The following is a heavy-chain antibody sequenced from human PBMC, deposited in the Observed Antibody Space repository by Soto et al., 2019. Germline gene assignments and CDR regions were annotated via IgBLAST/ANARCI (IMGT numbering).Heavy chain of an antibody. CDR1: GYTFTSYG. D-gene: IGHD4-17*01. V-gene: IGHV1-18*01. CDR3: ASAVDYGDSEVYFDY. Sequence: ASVKVSCKASGYTFTSYGISWVRQAPGQGLEWMGWISAYNGNTNYAQKLQGRVTMTTNTSTSTAYMELRSLRSDDTAVYYCASAVDYGDSEVYFDYWGQGTLVTVSS. J-gene: IGHJ4*02. CDR2: ISAYNGNT.